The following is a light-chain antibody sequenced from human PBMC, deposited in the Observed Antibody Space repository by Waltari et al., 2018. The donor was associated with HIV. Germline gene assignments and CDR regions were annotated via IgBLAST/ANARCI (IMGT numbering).Light chain of an antibody. J-gene: IGKJ4*01. V-gene: IGKV4-1*01. CDR1: QSVLYSSNNKNY. Sequence: DIVMTQSPDSLAVSLGERATINCKSSQSVLYSSNNKNYLAWYQQKPGQPPKLLIYWASTRESGVPDRFSGSGSGTDFTLTISSLQAEDVAVYYCQQYRTFGGGTKVEIK. CDR2: WAS. CDR3: QQYRT.